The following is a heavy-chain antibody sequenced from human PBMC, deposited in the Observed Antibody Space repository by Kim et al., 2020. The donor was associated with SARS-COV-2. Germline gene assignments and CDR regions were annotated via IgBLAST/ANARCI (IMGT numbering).Heavy chain of an antibody. V-gene: IGHV1-18*04. D-gene: IGHD2-2*01. Sequence: ASVKVSCKASGYTFTSYGISWVRQAPGQGLEWMGWISAYNGNTNYAQKLQGRVTMTTDTSTSTAYMELRSLRSDDTAVYYCARTLLGVVPAAYYYFDYWGQGTLVTVSS. CDR2: ISAYNGNT. J-gene: IGHJ4*02. CDR3: ARTLLGVVPAAYYYFDY. CDR1: GYTFTSYG.